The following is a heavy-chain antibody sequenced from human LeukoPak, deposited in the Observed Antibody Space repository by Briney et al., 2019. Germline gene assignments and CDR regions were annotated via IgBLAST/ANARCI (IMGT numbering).Heavy chain of an antibody. CDR1: DYSISSGYY. CDR3: ARLQGTLVGATMRNWFDP. J-gene: IGHJ5*02. Sequence: SETLSLTCTVSDYSISSGYYWGWIRQPPGKGLEWIGSVSHSGSTYDNPSLKSRLTISVDTSKNQFSLKLSSVTAADTAVYYCARLQGTLVGATMRNWFDPWGQGTLVTVSS. D-gene: IGHD1-26*01. CDR2: VSHSGST. V-gene: IGHV4-38-2*02.